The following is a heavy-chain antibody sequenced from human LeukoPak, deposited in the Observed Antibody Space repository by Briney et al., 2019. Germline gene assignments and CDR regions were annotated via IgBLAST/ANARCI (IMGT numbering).Heavy chain of an antibody. D-gene: IGHD2-2*01. CDR1: GGSISSHY. V-gene: IGHV4-59*11. Sequence: PSETLSLTCTVSGGSISSHYWSWIRQPPGKGLEWIGYIYYSGSTNYNPSLKSRVPISVDTSKNQFSLKLSSVTAADTAVYYCARAPLVPAAAQSKTYRYFDLWGRGTLVTVSS. CDR3: ARAPLVPAAAQSKTYRYFDL. J-gene: IGHJ2*01. CDR2: IYYSGST.